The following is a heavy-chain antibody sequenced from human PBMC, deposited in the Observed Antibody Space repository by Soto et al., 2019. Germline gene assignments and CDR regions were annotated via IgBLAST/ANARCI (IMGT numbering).Heavy chain of an antibody. D-gene: IGHD2-8*01. CDR2: IYYSGST. V-gene: IGHV4-31*03. J-gene: IGHJ4*02. CDR3: ARTHSYCTNGVCYIPQYYFDY. CDR1: GGSISSGGYY. Sequence: PSETLSLTCTVSGGSISSGGYYWSWIRQHPGKGLEWIGYIYYSGSTYYNPSLKSRVTISVDTSKNQFSLKLSSVTAADTAVHYCARTHSYCTNGVCYIPQYYFDYWGQGTLVTVSS.